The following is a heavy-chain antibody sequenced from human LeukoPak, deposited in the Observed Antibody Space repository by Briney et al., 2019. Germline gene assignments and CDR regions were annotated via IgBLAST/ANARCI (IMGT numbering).Heavy chain of an antibody. V-gene: IGHV1-69*05. D-gene: IGHD5-24*01. CDR2: SVPIFGTA. CDR3: ARGAGYLHLRAVYFDF. Sequence: ASVKVSCKTSGGSFRGYTISWVRQAPGQGLEWMGRSVPIFGTANYAHKFQGRVTLSTDESSSTAYMELSSLRSEDTAIYYCARGAGYLHLRAVYFDFWGQGTLITVSP. J-gene: IGHJ4*02. CDR1: GGSFRGYT.